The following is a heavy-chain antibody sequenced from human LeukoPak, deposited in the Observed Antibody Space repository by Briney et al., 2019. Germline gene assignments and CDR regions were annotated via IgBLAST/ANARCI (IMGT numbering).Heavy chain of an antibody. V-gene: IGHV3-64*01. CDR2: ISSNGGST. J-gene: IGHJ4*02. D-gene: IGHD5-18*01. CDR1: GFTFSSYA. CDR3: AREGYSYGLFDY. Sequence: GGSLRPSCAASGFTFSSYAMHWVRQAPGKGLEYVSAISSNGGSTYYANSVKGRFTISRDNSKNTLYLQMGSLRAEDMAVYYCAREGYSYGLFDYWGQGTLVTVSS.